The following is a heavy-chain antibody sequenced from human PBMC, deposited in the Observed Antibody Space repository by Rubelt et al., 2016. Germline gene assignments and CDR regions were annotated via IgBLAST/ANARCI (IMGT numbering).Heavy chain of an antibody. CDR1: GFTFSNYA. J-gene: IGHJ3*02. V-gene: IGHV3-23*01. Sequence: EEQLLESGGGLVQPGGSLRLSCEASGFTFSNYAMNWVRQAPGKGLEWVSAISGSGGNTYYADFAKGRFTISRDNSKNTLYLQMNRRRADDMAIYYGTKDLRCRGRVTFDIWGQGTMVSVSS. CDR2: ISGSGGNT. D-gene: IGHD3-16*01. CDR3: TKDLRCRGRVTFDI.